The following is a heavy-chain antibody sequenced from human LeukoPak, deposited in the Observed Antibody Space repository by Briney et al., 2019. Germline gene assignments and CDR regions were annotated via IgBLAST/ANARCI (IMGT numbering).Heavy chain of an antibody. D-gene: IGHD1-7*01. CDR1: GGSFSGYY. CDR2: INHSGST. V-gene: IGHV4-34*01. J-gene: IGHJ6*03. CDR3: ERAGTNNYYYYYYMDV. Sequence: SETLSLTCAVYGGSFSGYYWSWIRQPPGKGLEWIGEINHSGSTNYNPSLKSRVTISVDTSKNQFSLKLSSVTAADTAVYYCERAGTNNYYYYYYMDVWGKGTTVTVSS.